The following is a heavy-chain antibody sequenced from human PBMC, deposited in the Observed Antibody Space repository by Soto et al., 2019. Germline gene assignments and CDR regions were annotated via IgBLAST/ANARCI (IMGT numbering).Heavy chain of an antibody. CDR2: IYPGDSDT. V-gene: IGHV5-51*01. CDR3: ARPFDTSGWYDH. Sequence: GESLKISCKGSGYSFTTYWIAWVRQMPGKGLECMGIIYPGDSDTRYSPSFQGQVTIPADKSINTAYLQWSSLKASDSAIYYCARPFDTSGWYDHWGQGTLVTVSS. D-gene: IGHD6-19*01. CDR1: GYSFTTYW. J-gene: IGHJ5*02.